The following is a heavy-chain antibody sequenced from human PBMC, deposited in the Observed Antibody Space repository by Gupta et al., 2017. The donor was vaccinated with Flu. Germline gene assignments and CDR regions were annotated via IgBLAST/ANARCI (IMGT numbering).Heavy chain of an antibody. J-gene: IGHJ5*02. V-gene: IGHV1-46*03. Sequence: IHWVRQAPGQGLEWMGLINPNWGSTSYAQKFRGRVTITRDTSTSTAYMEMSSLRSDDTGVYYCCRDPTSGTDWLGPWCRGTLVNVSS. CDR3: CRDPTSGTDWLGP. CDR2: INPNWGST. D-gene: IGHD1-1*01.